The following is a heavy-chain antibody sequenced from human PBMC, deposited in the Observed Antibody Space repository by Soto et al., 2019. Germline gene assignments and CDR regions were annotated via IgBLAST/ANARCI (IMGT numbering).Heavy chain of an antibody. CDR3: ATGSASGYDYYYYYGMDV. D-gene: IGHD5-12*01. CDR1: GYTLTELS. CDR2: FDPEGGET. J-gene: IGHJ6*02. Sequence: GASVKVSCKVSGYTLTELSMHWVRQAPGKGLEWMGGFDPEGGETIYAQKFQGRVTMTEDTSTDTAYMELSSLRSEDTAVYYCATGSASGYDYYYYYGMDVWGQGTTVTVSS. V-gene: IGHV1-24*01.